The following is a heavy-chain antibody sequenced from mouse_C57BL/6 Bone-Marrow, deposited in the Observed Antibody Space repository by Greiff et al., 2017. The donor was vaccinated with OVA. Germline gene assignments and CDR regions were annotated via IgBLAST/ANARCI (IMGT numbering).Heavy chain of an antibody. D-gene: IGHD2-5*01. CDR2: INPRNGGT. CDR3: ARGDSNYLFAY. CDR1: GYTFTSYW. J-gene: IGHJ3*01. V-gene: IGHV1-53*01. Sequence: QVQLQQPGTELVKPGASVKLSCKASGYTFTSYWMHWVKQRPGQGLEWIGNINPRNGGTNYNEKFNSKATLTVDKSSSTAYMQLSSLTSEDSAVYYCARGDSNYLFAYWGQGTLVTVSS.